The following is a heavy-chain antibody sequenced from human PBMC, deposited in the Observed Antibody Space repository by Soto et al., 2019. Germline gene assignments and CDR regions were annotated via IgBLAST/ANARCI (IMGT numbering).Heavy chain of an antibody. CDR2: IIPIFGTA. J-gene: IGHJ6*02. Sequence: QVQLVQSGAEVKKPGSSVKVSCKASGGTFSSYAISWVRQAPGQGLEWMGGIIPIFGTADYAQKFQGRVKITADESTTTAYMELSSLRSEDTAVYYCATQGLPNYYYSGMDVWGQGTTVTVSS. CDR3: ATQGLPNYYYSGMDV. D-gene: IGHD5-18*01. CDR1: GGTFSSYA. V-gene: IGHV1-69*12.